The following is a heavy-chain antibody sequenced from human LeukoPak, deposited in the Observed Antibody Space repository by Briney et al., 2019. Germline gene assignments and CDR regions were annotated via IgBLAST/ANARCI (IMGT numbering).Heavy chain of an antibody. Sequence: GGSLRLSCAASGFTFSGYSMNWVRQAPGKGREWVSSISSSSSYIYYADSLKGRFTITRDNAKNTLYLQMNSLRAEDTAVYYCARAGAAAGNTFDYWGQGTLVTVSS. J-gene: IGHJ4*02. CDR2: ISSSSSYI. V-gene: IGHV3-21*01. CDR1: GFTFSGYS. CDR3: ARAGAAAGNTFDY. D-gene: IGHD6-13*01.